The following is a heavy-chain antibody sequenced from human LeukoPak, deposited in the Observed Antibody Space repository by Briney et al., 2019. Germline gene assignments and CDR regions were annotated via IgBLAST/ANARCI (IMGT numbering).Heavy chain of an antibody. CDR2: INHSGST. D-gene: IGHD3-10*01. V-gene: IGHV4-34*01. J-gene: IGHJ4*02. Sequence: PSETLSLTCAVYGGSFSGYYWSWIRQPPGKGLEWIGEINHSGSTNYNPSLKSRVTISVDTSKNQFSLKLSSVTAADTAVYYCASQDFGFEELWSFIVWGQGTLVTVSS. CDR1: GGSFSGYY. CDR3: ASQDFGFEELWSFIV.